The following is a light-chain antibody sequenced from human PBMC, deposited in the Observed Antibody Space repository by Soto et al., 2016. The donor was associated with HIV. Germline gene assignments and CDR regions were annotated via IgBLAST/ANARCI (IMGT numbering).Light chain of an antibody. Sequence: SYELTQPPSVSVAPGKTARISCEGNNIGSKTVHWFQQRPGQAPRLVVYDNRDRPSGVPERFSGSNSGNTATLTITRVEAGDEADYYCQVWDTNSDHWVFGGGTKADRP. CDR3: QVWDTNSDHWV. CDR1: NIGSKT. CDR2: DNR. V-gene: IGLV3-21*01. J-gene: IGLJ3*02.